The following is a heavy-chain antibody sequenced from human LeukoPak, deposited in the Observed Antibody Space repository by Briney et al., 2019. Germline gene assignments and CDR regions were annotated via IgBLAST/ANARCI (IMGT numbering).Heavy chain of an antibody. V-gene: IGHV4-4*02. CDR1: GGSISSSNW. J-gene: IGHJ4*02. Sequence: PSGTLSLTCAVSGGSISSSNWWSWVRQPPGKGLEWIGEIYHSGSTNYNPSLKSRDTISLDKYKNQFSLRLSSVTAADTALYYCAGGSPTDYWGQGTLVTVSS. CDR2: IYHSGST. D-gene: IGHD3-16*01. CDR3: AGGSPTDY.